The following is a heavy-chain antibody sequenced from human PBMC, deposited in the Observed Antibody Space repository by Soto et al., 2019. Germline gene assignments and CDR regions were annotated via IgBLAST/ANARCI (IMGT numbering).Heavy chain of an antibody. J-gene: IGHJ6*04. CDR2: IKKGGSEK. V-gene: IGHV3-7*01. D-gene: IGHD3-10*01. CDR3: ARDQGYHYYGSGSSLDV. Sequence: GGSLRLSCAASGFTFSSYWMSWVRQAPGKGLEWVANIKKGGSEKYYVDSVKGRFTISRDNAKNSLYLQMNSLRAEDTAVYYCARDQGYHYYGSGSSLDVWGKGTTVTVSS. CDR1: GFTFSSYW.